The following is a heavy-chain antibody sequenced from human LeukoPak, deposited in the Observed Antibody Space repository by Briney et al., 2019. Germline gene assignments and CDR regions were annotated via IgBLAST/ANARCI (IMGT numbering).Heavy chain of an antibody. V-gene: IGHV4-59*01. CDR2: IYSSGST. J-gene: IGHJ4*02. D-gene: IGHD6-6*01. CDR1: GGSISRYY. Sequence: SETLSLTCSVSGGSISRYYWSWIRQSPGKGLEWIGYIYSSGSTNYNPSLKSRVTISVDTSKNQFSLKLSSVTAADTAVYYCARGTPDSGQLVFDYWGQGTLVTVSS. CDR3: ARGTPDSGQLVFDY.